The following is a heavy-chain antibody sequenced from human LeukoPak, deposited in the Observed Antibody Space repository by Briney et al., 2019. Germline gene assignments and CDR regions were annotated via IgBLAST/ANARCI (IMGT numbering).Heavy chain of an antibody. Sequence: PGGSLRLSCAASGFTFSSYTMNWVRQAPGKGLEWVSCISGSNSYIYYADSVRSRFTISRDNAKNSLYLQMNSLRAEDTSIYYCARDLGYSGYDSYYWGQGTLVTVSS. D-gene: IGHD5-12*01. CDR3: ARDLGYSGYDSYY. CDR2: ISGSNSYI. V-gene: IGHV3-21*06. J-gene: IGHJ4*02. CDR1: GFTFSSYT.